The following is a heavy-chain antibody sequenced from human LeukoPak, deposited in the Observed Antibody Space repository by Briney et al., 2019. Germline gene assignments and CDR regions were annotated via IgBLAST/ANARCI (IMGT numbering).Heavy chain of an antibody. D-gene: IGHD3-22*01. J-gene: IGHJ3*02. CDR3: ARIGNYYDSSGYRPDAFDI. V-gene: IGHV3-30*04. Sequence: PGGSLRLSCAASGFTFSSYAMHWVRQAPGKGLEWVAVISYDGSNKYYADSVKGRFTISRDNSKNTLYLQMNSLRAEDTAVYYCARIGNYYDSSGYRPDAFDIWGQGTMVTVSS. CDR2: ISYDGSNK. CDR1: GFTFSSYA.